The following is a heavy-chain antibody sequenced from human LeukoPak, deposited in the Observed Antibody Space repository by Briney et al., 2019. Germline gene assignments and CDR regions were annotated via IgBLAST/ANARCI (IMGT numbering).Heavy chain of an antibody. CDR3: ARGGSYAQYYFDY. J-gene: IGHJ4*02. Sequence: SETLSLTCTVSGGSISSYYWSWIRQPPGKGLEWIGYIYYSGSTNYNPSLKSRVTISVDTSKSQFSLKLSSVTAADTAVYYCARGGSYAQYYFDYWGQGTLVTVSS. CDR2: IYYSGST. V-gene: IGHV4-59*01. CDR1: GGSISSYY. D-gene: IGHD1-26*01.